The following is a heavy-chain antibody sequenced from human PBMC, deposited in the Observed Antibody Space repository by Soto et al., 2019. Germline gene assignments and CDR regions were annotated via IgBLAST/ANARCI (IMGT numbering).Heavy chain of an antibody. J-gene: IGHJ3*02. D-gene: IGHD3-3*01. CDR2: INHSGST. CDR3: ARLALRFHGAFDI. Sequence: QVQLQQWGAGLLKPSETLSLTCAVYGGSFSGYYWSWIRQPPGKGLEWIGEINHSGSTNYNPSLKSRVTISVDTSQNQFSLKLSSVTAADTAVYYCARLALRFHGAFDIWGQGTMVTVSS. CDR1: GGSFSGYY. V-gene: IGHV4-34*01.